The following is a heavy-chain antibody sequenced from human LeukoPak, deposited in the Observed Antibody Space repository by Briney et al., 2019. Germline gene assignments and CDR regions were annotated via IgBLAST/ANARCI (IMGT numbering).Heavy chain of an antibody. V-gene: IGHV4-31*03. CDR1: GGSISSGGYY. D-gene: IGHD5-18*01. Sequence: SETLSLTCTVSGGSISSGGYYWSWIRQHPGKGLEWIGYIYYSGSTYYNPSLKSRVTISVDTSKNQFSLRLSSVTAADTAVYYCARSHRGYSYGGFDPWGQGTLVTVSS. CDR3: ARSHRGYSYGGFDP. J-gene: IGHJ5*02. CDR2: IYYSGST.